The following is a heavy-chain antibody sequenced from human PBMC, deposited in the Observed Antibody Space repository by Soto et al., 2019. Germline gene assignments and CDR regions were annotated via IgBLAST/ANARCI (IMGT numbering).Heavy chain of an antibody. CDR3: ARHIAAAGTNWFDP. CDR1: GGSISSYY. Sequence: PSETLSLTCTVSGGSISSYYWIWIRQPAGKGLEWIGRIYTSGSTNYNPSLKSRVTMSVDTSKNQFSLKLSSVTAADTAVYYCARHIAAAGTNWFDPWGQGTLVTVSS. V-gene: IGHV4-4*07. D-gene: IGHD6-13*01. J-gene: IGHJ5*02. CDR2: IYTSGST.